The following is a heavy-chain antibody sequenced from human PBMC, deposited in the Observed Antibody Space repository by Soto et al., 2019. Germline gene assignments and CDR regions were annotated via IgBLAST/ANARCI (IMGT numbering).Heavy chain of an antibody. CDR3: SRHSSKAVTFTNRFDP. V-gene: IGHV6-1*01. D-gene: IGHD6-25*01. J-gene: IGHJ5*02. CDR1: GDSVSSNSAA. CDR2: TYYRSKWYN. Sequence: SQTLSLTCAISGDSVSSNSAAWNWIRQSPSRGLEWLGRTYYRSKWYNDYAVSVRSRITINPDTSKNQFSLQLNSVTPEDTCVYYCSRHSSKAVTFTNRFDPRGQGTLVTVS.